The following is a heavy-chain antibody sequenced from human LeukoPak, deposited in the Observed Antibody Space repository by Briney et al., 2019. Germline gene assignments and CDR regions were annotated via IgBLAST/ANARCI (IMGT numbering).Heavy chain of an antibody. CDR2: INTDGSST. CDR3: ARDSYDYVWGSYRSSYFDS. CDR1: GFIFSSYW. D-gene: IGHD3-16*02. V-gene: IGHV3-74*01. Sequence: GGSLRLSCAASGFIFSSYWMHWVRHAPGKGRAWVSRINTDGSSTSYADSVKGRFTISRDNAKNTLYLQMNTLRAEDTAVYYCARDSYDYVWGSYRSSYFDSWGQGTLVTVSS. J-gene: IGHJ4*02.